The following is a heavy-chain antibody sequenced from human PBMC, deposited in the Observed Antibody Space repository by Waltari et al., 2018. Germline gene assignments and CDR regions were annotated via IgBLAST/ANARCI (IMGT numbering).Heavy chain of an antibody. V-gene: IGHV1-8*02. CDR2: VNPNSGAT. D-gene: IGHD5-12*01. Sequence: QVQLVQSGAEVLKPGASVKVSCQASGYTFINYEINWVRQAAGQGLEWMGWVNPNSGATAYAQKCLCRCTMTRDTSISTAYMELSNLRSDDTAVLYCARGRDVLANSDYNWFDPWGQGTLVTVSS. CDR3: ARGRDVLANSDYNWFDP. CDR1: GYTFINYE. J-gene: IGHJ5*02.